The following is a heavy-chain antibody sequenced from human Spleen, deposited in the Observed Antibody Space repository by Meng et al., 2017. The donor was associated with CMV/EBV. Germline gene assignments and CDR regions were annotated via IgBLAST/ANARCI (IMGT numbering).Heavy chain of an antibody. CDR2: INWNGGST. J-gene: IGHJ5*02. D-gene: IGHD2-2*01. V-gene: IGHV3-20*04. CDR3: ARGGRRYCSSTSCPSWFDP. Sequence: GESLKISCAASGFTFSSYSLSWVRQAPGKGLEWVSGINWNGGSTGYADSVKGRFTISRDNAKNSLYLQMNSLRAEDTAVYYCARGGRRYCSSTSCPSWFDPWGQGTLVTVSS. CDR1: GFTFSSYS.